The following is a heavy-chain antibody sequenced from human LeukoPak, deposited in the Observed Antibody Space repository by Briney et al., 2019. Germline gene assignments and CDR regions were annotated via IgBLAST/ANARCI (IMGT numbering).Heavy chain of an antibody. Sequence: SETLSLTCTVSGGSINPYYWSWIRQPPGKGLEWIGYIHYSGNTNYNPSLKSRVTISVDTSRDQFSLKLSSVTAADTALYYCARHDPVISKIVGERAFDIWGQGTMVTVSP. CDR2: IHYSGNT. CDR3: ARHDPVISKIVGERAFDI. CDR1: GGSINPYY. D-gene: IGHD3-22*01. J-gene: IGHJ3*02. V-gene: IGHV4-59*08.